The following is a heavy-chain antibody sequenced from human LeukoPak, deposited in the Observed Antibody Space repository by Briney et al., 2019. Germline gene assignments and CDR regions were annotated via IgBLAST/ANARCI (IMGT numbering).Heavy chain of an antibody. CDR3: ARGLGYCSGGSCYSGAANFDY. V-gene: IGHV4-38-2*02. Sequence: PSETLSLTCTVSGYSISSGYYWGWIRQPPGKGLEWIGSIYHSGSTNYNPSLKSRVTISVDTSKNQFSLKLSSVTAADTAVYYCARGLGYCSGGSCYSGAANFDYWGQGTLVTVSS. D-gene: IGHD2-15*01. J-gene: IGHJ4*02. CDR2: IYHSGST. CDR1: GYSISSGYY.